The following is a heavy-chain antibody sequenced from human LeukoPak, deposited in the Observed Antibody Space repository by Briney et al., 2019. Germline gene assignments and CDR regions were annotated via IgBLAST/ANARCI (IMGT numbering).Heavy chain of an antibody. V-gene: IGHV3-21*01. CDR1: GFTFSSYS. CDR3: ARFASPRFDP. CDR2: ISSSSSYI. D-gene: IGHD6-6*01. Sequence: GGALRLSCAASGFTFSSYSMNWVRQAPGKGLEWVSSISSSSSYIYYADSVKGRFTISRDNAKNSLYLQMNSLRAEDTAVYYCARFASPRFDPWGQGTLVTVSS. J-gene: IGHJ5*02.